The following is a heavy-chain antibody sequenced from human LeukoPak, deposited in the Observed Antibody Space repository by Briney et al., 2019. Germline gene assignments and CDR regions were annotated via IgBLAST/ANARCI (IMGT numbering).Heavy chain of an antibody. CDR3: ARLPDYYDSNGYYFDY. CDR2: IYYSGST. CDR1: GGSISSYY. Sequence: SETLFLTCTVSGGSISSYYWSWIRQPPGKGLEWIGYIYYSGSTNYNPSLKSRVTISVDTSKNQFSLKLSSVTAADTAVYYCARLPDYYDSNGYYFDYWGQGTLVTVSS. J-gene: IGHJ4*02. V-gene: IGHV4-59*01. D-gene: IGHD3-22*01.